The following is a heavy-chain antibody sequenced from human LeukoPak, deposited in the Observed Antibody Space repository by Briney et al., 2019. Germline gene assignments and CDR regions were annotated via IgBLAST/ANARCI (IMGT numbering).Heavy chain of an antibody. V-gene: IGHV3-23*01. CDR2: VNSGGST. CDR1: GFTFSSYV. J-gene: IGHJ4*02. CDR3: AKSFSSTTWGPVGC. Sequence: GGSLRPSCAASGFTFSSYVMSWVRQAPVKGLEWVSSVNSGGSTYYADSVKGRFTISSDNSKNPLYLQMNSLRADDTAIYYCAKSFSSTTWGPVGCWGQGILLTVSS. D-gene: IGHD2-2*01.